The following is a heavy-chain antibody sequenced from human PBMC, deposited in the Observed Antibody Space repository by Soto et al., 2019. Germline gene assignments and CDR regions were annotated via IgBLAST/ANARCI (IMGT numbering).Heavy chain of an antibody. CDR2: ISWNSGSI. D-gene: IGHD5-12*01. CDR3: AKERGYSGYDS. V-gene: IGHV3-9*01. Sequence: EVQLVESGGGLVQPGRSLRLSCAASGFTFDDYAMHWVRQAPGKGLEWVSGISWNSGSIGYADSVKGRFTISRDNAKNSLYLQMNSLRAEDTALYYCAKERGYSGYDSWGQGTLVTVSS. CDR1: GFTFDDYA. J-gene: IGHJ5*02.